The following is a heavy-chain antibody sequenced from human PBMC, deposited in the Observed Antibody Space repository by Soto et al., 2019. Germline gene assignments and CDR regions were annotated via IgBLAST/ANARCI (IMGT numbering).Heavy chain of an antibody. Sequence: PSEILSLTSTVSDVSIGGFDWDWIRQHPGKGLEWIGSIFYSGNTYYNPSLKSRVTISVDTSKNQFSLKLSSVTAADTAVYYCARVDHDL. CDR2: IFYSGNT. CDR3: ARVDHDL. J-gene: IGHJ2*01. V-gene: IGHV4-39*01. CDR1: DVSIGGFD.